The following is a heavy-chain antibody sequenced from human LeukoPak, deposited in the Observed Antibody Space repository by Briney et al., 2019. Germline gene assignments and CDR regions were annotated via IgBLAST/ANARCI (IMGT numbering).Heavy chain of an antibody. V-gene: IGHV3-64*01. D-gene: IGHD5-12*01. CDR1: GFTFSSYA. J-gene: IGHJ4*02. CDR2: ISSNGGST. CDR3: ARGQRGYSGYDHYYFDY. Sequence: GGSLRLSCAASGFTFSSYAMHWVRPAPGEGLEYVSAISSNGGSTYYANSVKGRFTISRDNSKNTLYLQMGSLRAEDMAVYYCARGQRGYSGYDHYYFDYWGQGTLVTVSS.